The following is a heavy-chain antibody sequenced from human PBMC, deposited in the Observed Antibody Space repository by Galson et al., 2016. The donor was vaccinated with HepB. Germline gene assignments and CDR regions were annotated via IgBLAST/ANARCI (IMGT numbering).Heavy chain of an antibody. CDR2: IDPDVSYT. Sequence: QSGAEVKEPGESLRISCQGSGYRLTDYWITWVRQVPGKGLQWMGRIDPDVSYTNYSPSFQGHVTISVDKSINTAYLQWSTLKASDTAIYYCARALEYGSRNYYDYYAMDVWGPWTTVIVSS. CDR3: ARALEYGSRNYYDYYAMDV. J-gene: IGHJ6*02. D-gene: IGHD4-17*01. CDR1: GYRLTDYW. V-gene: IGHV5-10-1*01.